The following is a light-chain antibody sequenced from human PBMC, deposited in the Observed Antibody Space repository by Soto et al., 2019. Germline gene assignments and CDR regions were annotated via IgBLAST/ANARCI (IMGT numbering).Light chain of an antibody. Sequence: EIVMTQSPATLSVSPGERATLSCRASQSVSSNLAWYQQKPGQAPRLLIYGASSRATGIPVRFSGSGSGTEFTLTISSLQSEYFAVYYWQQYNNWPLTFGQGTRLEI. CDR1: QSVSSN. CDR2: GAS. CDR3: QQYNNWPLT. V-gene: IGKV3-15*01. J-gene: IGKJ5*01.